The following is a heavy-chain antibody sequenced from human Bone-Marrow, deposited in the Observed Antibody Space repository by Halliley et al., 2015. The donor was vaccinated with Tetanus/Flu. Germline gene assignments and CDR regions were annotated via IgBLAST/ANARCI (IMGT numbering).Heavy chain of an antibody. J-gene: IGHJ4*02. CDR2: ISSSSSYI. V-gene: IGHV3-21*01. D-gene: IGHD6-6*01. CDR3: ARADSSSSHPFDY. Sequence: VSSISSSSSYIYYADSVKGRFTISRDNAKNSLYLQMNSLRAEDTAVYYCARADSSSSHPFDYWGQGTLVTVSS.